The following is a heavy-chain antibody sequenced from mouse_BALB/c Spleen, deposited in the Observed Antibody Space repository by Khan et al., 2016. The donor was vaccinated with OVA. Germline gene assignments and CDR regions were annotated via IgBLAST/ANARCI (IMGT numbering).Heavy chain of an antibody. Sequence: QVRLQQSGAELMKPGASVKISCKATGYTFSSYWIKWVKQRPGHGLEWIGEILPGSGRTYYNEKFKGKATFTADTSSNTAYIQLSSLTSEDSAVYYGARGNYYGSSYWFAYWGQGTLVTVSA. V-gene: IGHV1-9*01. CDR1: GYTFSSYW. CDR3: ARGNYYGSSYWFAY. CDR2: ILPGSGRT. J-gene: IGHJ3*01. D-gene: IGHD1-1*01.